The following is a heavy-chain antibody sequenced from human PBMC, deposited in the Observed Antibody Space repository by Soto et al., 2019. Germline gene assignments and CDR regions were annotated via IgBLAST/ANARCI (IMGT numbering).Heavy chain of an antibody. CDR1: GFSLSNARMG. D-gene: IGHD3-22*01. V-gene: IGHV2-26*01. CDR2: IFSNDEK. J-gene: IGHJ6*02. Sequence: QVTLKESGPVLVKPTETLTLTCTVSGFSLSNARMGVSWIRQPPGKALEWLAHIFSNDEKSYSTSLKSRLTISKETSKSQVVLTMTNMDPVDTATYYCARIRGDYYDSSGYYTVYYYYGMDVWGQGTTVTVSS. CDR3: ARIRGDYYDSSGYYTVYYYYGMDV.